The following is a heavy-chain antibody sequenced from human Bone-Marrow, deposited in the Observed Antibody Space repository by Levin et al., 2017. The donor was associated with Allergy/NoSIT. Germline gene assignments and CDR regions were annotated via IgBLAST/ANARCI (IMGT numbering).Heavy chain of an antibody. Sequence: SETLSLTCTVSGGSISSSSYYWGWIRQPPGKGLEWIGSIYYSGSTYYNPSLKSRVTISVDTSKNQFSLKLSSVTAADTAVYYCARPFPSITGTTFAFDIWGQGTMVTVSS. V-gene: IGHV4-39*01. J-gene: IGHJ3*02. CDR3: ARPFPSITGTTFAFDI. D-gene: IGHD1-20*01. CDR2: IYYSGST. CDR1: GGSISSSSYY.